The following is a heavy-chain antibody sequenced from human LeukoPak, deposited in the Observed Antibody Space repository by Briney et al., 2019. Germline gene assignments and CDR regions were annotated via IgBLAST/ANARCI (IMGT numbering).Heavy chain of an antibody. CDR3: AKDPSRALYYDILTGYGNYFDY. CDR2: ISGSGGST. D-gene: IGHD3-9*01. J-gene: IGHJ4*02. V-gene: IGHV3-23*01. Sequence: PGGSLRLSCAASGFTFSSYAMSWVRQAPGKGLEWVSAISGSGGSTDYADSVKGRFTISRDNSKNTLYLQMNSLRAEDTAVYYCAKDPSRALYYDILTGYGNYFDYWGQGTLVTVSS. CDR1: GFTFSSYA.